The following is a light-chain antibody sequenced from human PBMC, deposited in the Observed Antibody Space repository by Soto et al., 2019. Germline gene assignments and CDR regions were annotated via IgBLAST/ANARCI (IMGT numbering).Light chain of an antibody. CDR1: QSLSSW. CDR3: HQYNSWPRGT. J-gene: IGKJ3*01. Sequence: DIQMTQSPSTLSASVGDRVTITCRASQSLSSWLAWYQQKPGKAPRLLIYDASSLESGVPSRFSGSGSGTEFTLTISSLQSEDSAVYYCHQYNSWPRGTFGPGTKVEIK. V-gene: IGKV1-5*01. CDR2: DAS.